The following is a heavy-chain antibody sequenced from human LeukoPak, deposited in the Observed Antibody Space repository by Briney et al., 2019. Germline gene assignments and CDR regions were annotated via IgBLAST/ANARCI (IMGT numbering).Heavy chain of an antibody. CDR1: GFTFSNYA. D-gene: IGHD3-9*01. J-gene: IGHJ4*02. CDR3: AKWGDYDVLTGYYVPDY. Sequence: GGSLRLSCAASGFTFSNYAMSWARQAPGEGLEWVSAILGSGGSTYYADSVKGRFTVSRDNSKSTLYLQMNSLRAEDTALYYCAKWGDYDVLTGYYVPDYWGQGTLVTVSS. V-gene: IGHV3-23*01. CDR2: ILGSGGST.